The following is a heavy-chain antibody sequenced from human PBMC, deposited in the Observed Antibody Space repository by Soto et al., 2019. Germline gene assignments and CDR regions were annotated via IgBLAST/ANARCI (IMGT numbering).Heavy chain of an antibody. Sequence: PGGSLRLSCAASGFMFSAYWMSWVRQAPGKGLEWVANIHGDGGKIYYVDSVKGRFTISRDNAKRSLYLQMNSLRAEDTAVYYCARGLTYYYDSRGYSDAFDIWGQGTMVTVSS. CDR2: IHGDGGKI. V-gene: IGHV3-7*01. CDR3: ARGLTYYYDSRGYSDAFDI. CDR1: GFMFSAYW. J-gene: IGHJ3*02. D-gene: IGHD3-22*01.